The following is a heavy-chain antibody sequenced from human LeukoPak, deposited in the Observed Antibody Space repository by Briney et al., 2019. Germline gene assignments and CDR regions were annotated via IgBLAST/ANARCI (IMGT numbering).Heavy chain of an antibody. Sequence: GASVKVSCKASGGTFSSYAISWVRQAPGQGLEWMGGIIPIFGTANYAQKFQGRVTITADESTSTAYMELSSLRSEDTAVYYCARGSGIAVAGYYYYGMGVWGQGTTVTVSS. D-gene: IGHD6-19*01. CDR3: ARGSGIAVAGYYYYGMGV. J-gene: IGHJ6*02. CDR2: IIPIFGTA. CDR1: GGTFSSYA. V-gene: IGHV1-69*13.